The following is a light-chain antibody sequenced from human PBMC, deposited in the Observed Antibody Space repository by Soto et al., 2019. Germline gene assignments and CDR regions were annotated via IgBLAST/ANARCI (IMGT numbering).Light chain of an antibody. J-gene: IGLJ1*01. Sequence: QSVLTQPASVSGSPGQSITISCTGTSSDVGSYDLVSWYQQHPDKAPKLLLFEVSKRPSGVSIRFSGSKSGNTASLTISGLQPEDEADYYCQSYDSTLSARDVFGTGTKVTVL. CDR2: EVS. CDR3: QSYDSTLSARDV. V-gene: IGLV2-23*02. CDR1: SSDVGSYDL.